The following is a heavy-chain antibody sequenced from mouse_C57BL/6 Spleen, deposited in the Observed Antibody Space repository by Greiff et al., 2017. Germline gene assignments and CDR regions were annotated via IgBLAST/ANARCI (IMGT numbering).Heavy chain of an antibody. CDR3: ARDHDYDVYWYFDV. Sequence: EVKLVESGGGLVKPGGSLKLSCAASGFTFSSYAMSWVRQTPEKRLEWVATISDGGSYTYYPDNVKGRFSISRVNAKNNLYLQMSHLKSEDTAMYYGARDHDYDVYWYFDVWGTGTTVTVSS. CDR1: GFTFSSYA. J-gene: IGHJ1*03. D-gene: IGHD2-4*01. CDR2: ISDGGSYT. V-gene: IGHV5-4*01.